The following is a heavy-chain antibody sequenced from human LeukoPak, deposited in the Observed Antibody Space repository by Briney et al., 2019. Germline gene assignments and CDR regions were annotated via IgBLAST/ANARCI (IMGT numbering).Heavy chain of an antibody. CDR1: GYSFTSYW. CDR3: ARSPYYDYVWGSYPLLLFDY. Sequence: GESLKISCKGSGYSFTSYWIAWVRQMPGKGLEWMGIIYPGDSDTRYSPSFQGQVTISADKSITTAYLQWSSLKASDTAMYYCARSPYYDYVWGSYPLLLFDYWGQGTLVTVSS. CDR2: IYPGDSDT. D-gene: IGHD3-16*02. J-gene: IGHJ4*02. V-gene: IGHV5-51*01.